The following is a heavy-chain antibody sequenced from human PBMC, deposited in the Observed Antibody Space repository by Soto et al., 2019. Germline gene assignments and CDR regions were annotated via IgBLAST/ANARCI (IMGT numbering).Heavy chain of an antibody. CDR2: ISGSGGST. D-gene: IGHD2-2*01. V-gene: IGHV3-23*01. CDR3: AKAPGYCSSTSCPEYFQN. J-gene: IGHJ1*01. CDR1: GFTFSSYA. Sequence: RLSCAASGFTFSSYAMSWVRQAPGKGLEWVSAISGSGGSTYYADSVKGRFTISRDNSKNTLYLQMNSLRAEDTAVYYCAKAPGYCSSTSCPEYFQNWGQGTLVTVSS.